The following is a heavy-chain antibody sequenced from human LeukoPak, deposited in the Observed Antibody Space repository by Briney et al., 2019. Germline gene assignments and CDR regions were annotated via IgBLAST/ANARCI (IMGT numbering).Heavy chain of an antibody. Sequence: GGSLRLSCAASGFTFSSYGMNWVRQAPGEGLEWVSYISTSSNRIDYADSVKGRFTMSRDNAKNLLYLQMNSLRDEDTAMYYCARVSAPRTSGWYFGYWGQGTLVTVSS. D-gene: IGHD6-19*01. J-gene: IGHJ4*02. V-gene: IGHV3-48*02. CDR1: GFTFSSYG. CDR2: ISTSSNRI. CDR3: ARVSAPRTSGWYFGY.